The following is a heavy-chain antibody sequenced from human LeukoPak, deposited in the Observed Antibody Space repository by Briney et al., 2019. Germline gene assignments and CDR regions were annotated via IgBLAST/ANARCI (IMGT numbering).Heavy chain of an antibody. D-gene: IGHD2-21*02. CDR3: ARAAVVVTAHESYGMDV. J-gene: IGHJ6*02. Sequence: SETLSLTCTVSGGSISSGGYHWSWIRQHPGKGLEWIGYIYYSGSTYYNPSLKSRVTISVDTSKNQFSLKLSSVTAADTAVYYCARAAVVVTAHESYGMDVWGQGTTVTVSS. CDR2: IYYSGST. V-gene: IGHV4-31*03. CDR1: GGSISSGGYH.